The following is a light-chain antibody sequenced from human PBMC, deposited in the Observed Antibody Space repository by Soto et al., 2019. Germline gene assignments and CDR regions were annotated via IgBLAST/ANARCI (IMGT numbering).Light chain of an antibody. V-gene: IGKV3-20*01. J-gene: IGKJ4*01. CDR1: QSVSSSF. CDR3: QQYGSSPSALT. CDR2: GAS. Sequence: EIVLTQSPGILSLSPGERATLSCRASQSVSSSFLDWYQQKPGQAPRLLIYGASSRATGIPDRFSGRGSGTDFTLTISMLEPEDFAVYYCQQYGSSPSALTFGGGTKVDIK.